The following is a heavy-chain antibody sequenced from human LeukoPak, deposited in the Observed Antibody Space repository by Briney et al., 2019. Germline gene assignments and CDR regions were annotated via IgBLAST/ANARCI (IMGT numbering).Heavy chain of an antibody. CDR2: VSENGDGT. CDR3: ARGSTTFHH. Sequence: GGSLRLSCVGSGFTFNHYAMSWVRRAPGKGLEWVASVSENGDGTMYPDSVKGRFTISRDNSRKTVLLQVNSLRVEDAATYYCARGSTTFHHWGQGALVTVSS. CDR1: GFTFNHYA. J-gene: IGHJ4*02. V-gene: IGHV3-23*01. D-gene: IGHD1-1*01.